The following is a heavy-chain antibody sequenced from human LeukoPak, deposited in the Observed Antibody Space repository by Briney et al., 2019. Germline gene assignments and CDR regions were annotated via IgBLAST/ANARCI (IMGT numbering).Heavy chain of an antibody. Sequence: PSETLSHTCTDSGGSVRSGTYYWTWIRQPPGKGLEWIGYIYYSGSTDYNPSLKSRITISLDTSKNQFPLKLSSVTAADTAVYYCARDRGDILAGFLDAFDIWGHRTMVTVSS. CDR1: GGSVRSGTYY. CDR3: ARDRGDILAGFLDAFDI. CDR2: IYYSGST. V-gene: IGHV4-61*01. D-gene: IGHD3-9*01. J-gene: IGHJ3*02.